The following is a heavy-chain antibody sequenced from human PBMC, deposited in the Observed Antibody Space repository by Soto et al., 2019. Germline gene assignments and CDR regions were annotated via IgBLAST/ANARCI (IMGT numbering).Heavy chain of an antibody. V-gene: IGHV3-74*01. CDR3: ARVADCTYSSNCNGRAAFDM. Sequence: EVQLVESGGGLAQPGGSLRLSCAASGFTLSSHWMHWVRQAPGKGLVWVSRINRDGSTINYDDSVRGRYTISRDNAKNTLSLQMNSLRAEDTAGYYCARVADCTYSSNCNGRAAFDMWGQGTMVTVSS. CDR1: GFTLSSHW. D-gene: IGHD6-13*01. CDR2: INRDGSTI. J-gene: IGHJ3*02.